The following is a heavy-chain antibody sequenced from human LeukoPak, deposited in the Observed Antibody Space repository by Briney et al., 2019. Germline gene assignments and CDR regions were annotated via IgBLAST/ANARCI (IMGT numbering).Heavy chain of an antibody. CDR1: GYTFTKYG. CDR3: ARDDGYSYTIDY. V-gene: IGHV1-18*01. J-gene: IGHJ4*02. CDR2: ISTYNGNT. Sequence: ASVKVSCKASGYTFTKYGITWVRQAPGQGLEWMGWISTYNGNTNYAQKLQGRVTMTTDTSTSTAYMELRSLISDDAAVYYCARDDGYSYTIDYWGQGTLVTVSS. D-gene: IGHD2-21*02.